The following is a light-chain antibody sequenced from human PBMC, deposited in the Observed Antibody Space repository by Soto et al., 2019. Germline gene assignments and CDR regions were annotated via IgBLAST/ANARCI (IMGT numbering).Light chain of an antibody. CDR3: VSWDNGLSAVV. Sequence: QSALTQPPSVSAAPGQKVTISCSGSSSNIGKNPVFWYQQLPVTAPKLHIYDNNNRPSGIPGRFSGSKSGTSATLGITGLQTGDEADYYCVSWDNGLSAVVFGGGTKLTVL. CDR1: SSNIGKNP. CDR2: DNN. J-gene: IGLJ2*01. V-gene: IGLV1-51*01.